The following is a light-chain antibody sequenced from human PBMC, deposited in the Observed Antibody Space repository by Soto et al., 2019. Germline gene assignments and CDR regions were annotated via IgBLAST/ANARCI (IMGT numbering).Light chain of an antibody. CDR3: QQYNNWPLT. V-gene: IGKV3-15*01. CDR2: GAS. J-gene: IGKJ4*01. Sequence: EIVMTQSPATLSVSPGERATLSCRASQSVSSNLAWYQQKPGQAPRLLIYGASTRATGIPARFSGSGSGTAFTLTISSLQSEDFPVYYCQQYNNWPLTFGGGTKVEIK. CDR1: QSVSSN.